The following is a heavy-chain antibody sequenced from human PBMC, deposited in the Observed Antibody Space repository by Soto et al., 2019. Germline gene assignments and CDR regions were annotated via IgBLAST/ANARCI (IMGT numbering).Heavy chain of an antibody. D-gene: IGHD3-3*01. J-gene: IGHJ5*02. CDR2: IYYSGST. Sequence: SETLSLTCTVSGGSISGYYWSWIRQPPGKGLEWIGYIYYSGSTNYNPSLKSRVTISIDTSKNQFSLKLSSVTAADTAVYYCASAYYDFRSSNCRCVDPWGQGNLCTVA. V-gene: IGHV4-59*01. CDR1: GGSISGYY. CDR3: ASAYYDFRSSNCRCVDP.